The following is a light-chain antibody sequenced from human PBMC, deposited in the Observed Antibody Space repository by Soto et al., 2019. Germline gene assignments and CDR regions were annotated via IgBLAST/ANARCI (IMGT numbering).Light chain of an antibody. Sequence: DIQLTQSPSFLSASVGDRVTITCRASQGIAGSLAWYQQKPGKPPKLLIYAESTLQSGVPSRFSGSGSGTRGTLTISSLQPEDFATYYCLQDYNYPYTFGQGTKLEIK. J-gene: IGKJ2*01. CDR3: LQDYNYPYT. V-gene: IGKV1-9*01. CDR1: QGIAGS. CDR2: AES.